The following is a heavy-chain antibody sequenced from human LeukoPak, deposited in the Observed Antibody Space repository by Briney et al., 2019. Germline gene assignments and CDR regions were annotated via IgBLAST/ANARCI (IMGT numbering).Heavy chain of an antibody. D-gene: IGHD6-6*01. J-gene: IGHJ4*02. CDR3: ARRRSWSSSPLTCYFDY. CDR2: IYYSGST. CDR1: GGSISSSSYY. Sequence: SETLSLTCTVSGGSISSSSYYWGWIRQPPGKGLEWIGSIYYSGSTYYNPSLKSRVTISVDTSKNQFSLKLSSVTAADTAVYYCARRRSWSSSPLTCYFDYWGQGTLVTVSS. V-gene: IGHV4-39*01.